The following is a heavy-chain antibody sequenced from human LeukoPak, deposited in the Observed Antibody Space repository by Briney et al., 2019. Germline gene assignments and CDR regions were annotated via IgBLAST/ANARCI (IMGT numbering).Heavy chain of an antibody. D-gene: IGHD3-22*01. CDR2: ISSSSSYI. CDR1: GFTFSSYS. J-gene: IGHJ4*02. CDR3: ARAYYDSSGYYQD. Sequence: GGSLRLSCAASGFTFSSYSMNWVRQAPGKGLEWVSSISSSSSYISYADSLKGRFTISRDNAKNSLYLQMNSLRAEDTAVYYCARAYYDSSGYYQDWGQGTLVTVYS. V-gene: IGHV3-21*01.